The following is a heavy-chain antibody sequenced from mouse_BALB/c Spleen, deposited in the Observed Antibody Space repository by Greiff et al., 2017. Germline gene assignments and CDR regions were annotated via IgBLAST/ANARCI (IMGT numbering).Heavy chain of an antibody. CDR1: SYTFTDYA. CDR3: ARSTVVATEYFDV. CDR2: ISTYYGNT. D-gene: IGHD1-1*01. V-gene: IGHV1-67*01. Sequence: QVQLQQSGPELVRPGVSVKISCKGSSYTFTDYAMHWVKQSHAKSLEWIGVISTYYGNTNYNQKFKGKATMTVDKSSSTAYMELARLTSEDSAVYYCARSTVVATEYFDVGGAGTTVTVSS. J-gene: IGHJ1*01.